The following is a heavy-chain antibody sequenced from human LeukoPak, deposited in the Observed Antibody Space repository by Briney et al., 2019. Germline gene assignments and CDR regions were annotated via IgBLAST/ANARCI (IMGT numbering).Heavy chain of an antibody. CDR2: IFHSGRT. CDR1: GYAISSGYY. V-gene: IGHV4-38-2*01. D-gene: IGHD4-17*01. J-gene: IGHJ4*02. CDR3: ARITNGDYGDY. Sequence: SETLSLTCGVSGYAISSGYYWGWIRQPPGKGLEWIGSIFHSGRTYYNPSIKSRVTLSVDTSKNQLSLNLSSVTAADTAVYYCARITNGDYGDYWGQGTLLTVSS.